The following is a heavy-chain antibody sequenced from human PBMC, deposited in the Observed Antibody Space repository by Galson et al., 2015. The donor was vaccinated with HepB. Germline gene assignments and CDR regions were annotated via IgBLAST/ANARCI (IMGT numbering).Heavy chain of an antibody. Sequence: SLRLSCAASGFTVSSNYMSWVRQAPGKGLEWVSVIYSGGSTYYADSVKGRFTISRDNSKNTLYLQMNSLRAEDTAVYYCARENDFWSGYAFDIWGQGTMVTVSS. J-gene: IGHJ3*02. D-gene: IGHD3-3*01. V-gene: IGHV3-53*01. CDR3: ARENDFWSGYAFDI. CDR1: GFTVSSNY. CDR2: IYSGGST.